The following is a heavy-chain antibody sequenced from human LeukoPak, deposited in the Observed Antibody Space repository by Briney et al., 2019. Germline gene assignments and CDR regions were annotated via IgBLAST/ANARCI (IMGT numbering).Heavy chain of an antibody. D-gene: IGHD5-18*01. CDR2: ISSSGSTI. V-gene: IGHV3-48*03. Sequence: GGSLRLSCAASGFTFSSYEMNWVRQAPGKGLEWVSYISSSGSTIYYADSVKGRFTISRDNAKNSLYLQMNSLRAEDTAVYYCARGRGMRYSYGSPVFDYWGQGTLVTVSS. J-gene: IGHJ4*02. CDR3: ARGRGMRYSYGSPVFDY. CDR1: GFTFSSYE.